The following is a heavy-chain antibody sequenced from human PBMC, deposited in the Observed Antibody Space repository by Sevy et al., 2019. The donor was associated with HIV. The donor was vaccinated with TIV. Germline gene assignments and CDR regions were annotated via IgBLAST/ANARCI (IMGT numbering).Heavy chain of an antibody. CDR1: GFTFSSYA. CDR2: ISGSDGST. J-gene: IGHJ3*02. Sequence: GGSLRLSCAASGFTFSSYAMSWVRQAPGKGLEWVSAISGSDGSTYYADSVKGRFTISRDNSKNTLYLQMNSLRTEDTAVYYCASEDCSSASCYDDAFDIWGQGTMVTVSS. CDR3: ASEDCSSASCYDDAFDI. D-gene: IGHD2-2*01. V-gene: IGHV3-23*01.